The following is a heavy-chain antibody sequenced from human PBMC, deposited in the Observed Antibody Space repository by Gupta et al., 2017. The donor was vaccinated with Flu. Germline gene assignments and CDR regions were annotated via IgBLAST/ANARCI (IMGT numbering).Heavy chain of an antibody. V-gene: IGHV3-53*02. CDR1: GFAVPSDS. J-gene: IGHJ6*02. CDR2: VYRGGST. CDR3: ARSDGLDV. Sequence: EVQLVESGGAWIQPGGSLRLSCAASGFAVPSDSMSWVRQAPGEGLYWVSIVYRGGSTYYADSVKGRFSVSRDESSNTLYLQMSSLRVEDTAVYYCARSDGLDVWGQGTTVTVSS.